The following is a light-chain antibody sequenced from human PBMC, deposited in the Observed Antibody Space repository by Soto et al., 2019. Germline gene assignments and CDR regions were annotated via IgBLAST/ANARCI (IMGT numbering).Light chain of an antibody. Sequence: QSVLTQPPSVSAAPGQKVTISCSGSSFNIGNNFVSWYQQLPGAAPKLLIYETNKLPSGIPDRFSGSKSGTSATLVITGLQTGDEADYYCGTWDSSLINPWVFGGGTKLTVL. CDR3: GTWDSSLINPWV. J-gene: IGLJ3*02. CDR2: ETN. CDR1: SFNIGNNF. V-gene: IGLV1-51*02.